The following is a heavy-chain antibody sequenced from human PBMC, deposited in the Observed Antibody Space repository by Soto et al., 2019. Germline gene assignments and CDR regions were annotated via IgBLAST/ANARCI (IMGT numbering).Heavy chain of an antibody. CDR1: GFSLSTSGVG. CDR3: AHRQRTVYFDY. V-gene: IGHV2-5*02. D-gene: IGHD4-17*01. Sequence: QITLKESGPTLVKPTQTLTLTCTFSGFSLSTSGVGVGWIRQPQGKALEWLALLYWDDDKRYSPSLKSRLTITKDTSKNQVVLTMTTMDPVDTATYYCAHRQRTVYFDYWGQGTLVTVSS. CDR2: LYWDDDK. J-gene: IGHJ4*02.